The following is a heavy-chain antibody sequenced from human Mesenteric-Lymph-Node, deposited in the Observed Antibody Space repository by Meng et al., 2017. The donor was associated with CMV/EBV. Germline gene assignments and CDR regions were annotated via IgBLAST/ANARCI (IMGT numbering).Heavy chain of an antibody. Sequence: LTCADSLGSISSRNGWRWARQAPGKGLELIGEIYHSGSTNYNPALKSRVTISVDKSKNQFPLKLSSVTAADSAGYYCARDSGCPFDYWGQGTLVTVSS. CDR3: ARDSGCPFDY. D-gene: IGHD4/OR15-4a*01. J-gene: IGHJ4*02. V-gene: IGHV4-4*02. CDR2: IYHSGST. CDR1: LGSISSRNG.